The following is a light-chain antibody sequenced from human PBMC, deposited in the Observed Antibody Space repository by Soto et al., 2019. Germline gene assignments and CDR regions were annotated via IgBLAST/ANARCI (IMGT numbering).Light chain of an antibody. CDR2: GAS. CDR1: QSVSNN. J-gene: IGKJ1*01. V-gene: IGKV3-15*01. CDR3: QQYNNWPET. Sequence: EIVMTQSPATLSVSPGERATLSCRASQSVSNNLAWYQQKPGLAPRLLMYGASTRATGIPARFSGSGSGTEFTLTISSLQSEDFAVYYCQQYNNWPETFDRGTKVEIK.